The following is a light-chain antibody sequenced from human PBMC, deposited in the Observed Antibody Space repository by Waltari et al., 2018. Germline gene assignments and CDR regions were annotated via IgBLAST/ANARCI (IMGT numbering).Light chain of an antibody. CDR1: RYNIGAGSD. Sequence: QSVLTPPPSVSGAPGQRVTISCTGSRYNIGAGSDVHWYHQVPGTAPKLLIYGNTNRPSGVPQRVSGSKSVTSGSRAIAGLQAEDEADYYCQSYDSSLSSYVFGSGTKVTVL. CDR3: QSYDSSLSSYV. CDR2: GNT. V-gene: IGLV1-40*01. J-gene: IGLJ1*01.